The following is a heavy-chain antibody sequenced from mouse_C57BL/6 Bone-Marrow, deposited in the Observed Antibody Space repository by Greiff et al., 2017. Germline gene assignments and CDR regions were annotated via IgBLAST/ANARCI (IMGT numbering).Heavy chain of an antibody. CDR1: GYTFTSYW. V-gene: IGHV1-74*01. J-gene: IGHJ2*01. D-gene: IGHD4-1*01. CDR2: IHPSDSDP. CDR3: ATANWEEDFDY. Sequence: QVQLQQPGAELVKPGASVKVSCKASGYTFTSYWMHWVKQRPGQGLEWIGRIHPSDSDPNYNQKFKGKATLTVDRSSSTAYMQLSRLTSEDSAVYYCATANWEEDFDYWGKGTTLTVAS.